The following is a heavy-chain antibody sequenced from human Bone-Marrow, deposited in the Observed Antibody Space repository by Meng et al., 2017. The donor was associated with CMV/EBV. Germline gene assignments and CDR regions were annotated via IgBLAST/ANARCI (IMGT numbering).Heavy chain of an antibody. CDR1: GGTFSSYA. CDR3: AWGVLGYCSSTSCPPTPYYYGMDV. Sequence: SVKVSCKAPGGTFSSYAISWVRQAPGQGLEWMGGIIPIFGTANYAQKFQGRVTITTDESTSTAYMELSSLRSEDTAVYYCAWGVLGYCSSTSCPPTPYYYGMDVWGQGTTVTVSS. V-gene: IGHV1-69*05. J-gene: IGHJ6*02. CDR2: IIPIFGTA. D-gene: IGHD2-2*01.